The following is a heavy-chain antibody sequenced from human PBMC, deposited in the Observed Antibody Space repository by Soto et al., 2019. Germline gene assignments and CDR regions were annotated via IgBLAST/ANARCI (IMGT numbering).Heavy chain of an antibody. D-gene: IGHD1-26*01. J-gene: IGHJ4*02. CDR2: ISAYNGNT. Sequence: QVQLVQSGAEVKKPGASVKVSCKASGYTFTNFGISWVRQAPGQGLEWMAWISAYNGNTNYTQNFQGRVTMTTDTSTSTAYMELRSLRSEDTAVYYCARGETPIDYCGQGSKVNVSP. V-gene: IGHV1-18*01. CDR1: GYTFTNFG. CDR3: ARGETPIDY.